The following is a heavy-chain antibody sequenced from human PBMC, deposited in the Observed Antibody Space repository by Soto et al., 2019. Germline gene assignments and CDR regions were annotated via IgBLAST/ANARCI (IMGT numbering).Heavy chain of an antibody. J-gene: IGHJ6*02. CDR2: ISWDGGST. CDR1: GFTFDDYT. D-gene: IGHD5-18*01. CDR3: AKDIAPKRGYCYGYYYYGMDV. V-gene: IGHV3-43*01. Sequence: GGSLRLSCAASGFTFDDYTMHWVRQAPGKGLEWVSLISWDGGSTYYADSVKGRFTISRDNSKNSLYLQMNSLRTEDTALYYCAKDIAPKRGYCYGYYYYGMDVWGQGTTVTVSS.